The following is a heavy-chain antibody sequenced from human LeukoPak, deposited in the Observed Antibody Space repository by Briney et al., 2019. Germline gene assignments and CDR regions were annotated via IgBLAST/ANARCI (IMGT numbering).Heavy chain of an antibody. V-gene: IGHV3-43*01. D-gene: IGHD6-19*01. CDR1: GSTFDDYT. Sequence: GGSLRLSCAASGSTFDDYTMHLVRQAPGKGLELVSLISWDGGSTYYADSVKGRFTISRDNSKNSLYLQMNSLRTEDTALYYCAKDVNENIAVAGHFDYWGQGTLVTVSS. CDR3: AKDVNENIAVAGHFDY. CDR2: ISWDGGST. J-gene: IGHJ4*02.